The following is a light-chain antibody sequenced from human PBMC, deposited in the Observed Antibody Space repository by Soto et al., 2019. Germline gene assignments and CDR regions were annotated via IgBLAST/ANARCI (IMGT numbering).Light chain of an antibody. Sequence: EIVLTQSPGTLSLSPGERATLSCRASQSVSSSYLVWYQQKRGQAPRLLIYGASSRATGIPDRFSGSGSGTDFTLTISRLEPEDFALYYCQQYGSSWTFGQGTKVEIK. CDR3: QQYGSSWT. CDR2: GAS. J-gene: IGKJ1*01. CDR1: QSVSSSY. V-gene: IGKV3-20*01.